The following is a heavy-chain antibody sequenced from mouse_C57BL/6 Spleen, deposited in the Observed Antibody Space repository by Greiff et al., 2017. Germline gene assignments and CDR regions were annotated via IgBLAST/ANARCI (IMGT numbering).Heavy chain of an antibody. CDR3: ARDGIFDITTVEAMDY. D-gene: IGHD1-1*01. Sequence: EVQVVESGGGLVKPGGSLKLSCAASGFTFSSYAMSWVRQTPEKRLEWVATISDGGSYTYYPDNVKGRFTISRDNAKNNLYLQMSHLKSEDTAMYYCARDGIFDITTVEAMDYWGQGTSVTVSS. CDR2: ISDGGSYT. J-gene: IGHJ4*01. V-gene: IGHV5-4*01. CDR1: GFTFSSYA.